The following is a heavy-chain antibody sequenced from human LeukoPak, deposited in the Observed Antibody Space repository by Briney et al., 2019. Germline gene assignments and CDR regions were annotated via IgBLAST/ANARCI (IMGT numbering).Heavy chain of an antibody. Sequence: ASVKVSCKTSGYTFPSYDINWVRQATGQGLEWMGWMNPNSGNTGYAQKLQGRVTITRNTSITTAYMELSSLRSEDTAVYFCARGPKWSGSYYYFDFWGQGTLVTVSS. CDR2: MNPNSGNT. V-gene: IGHV1-8*01. J-gene: IGHJ4*02. CDR1: GYTFPSYD. CDR3: ARGPKWSGSYYYFDF. D-gene: IGHD1-26*01.